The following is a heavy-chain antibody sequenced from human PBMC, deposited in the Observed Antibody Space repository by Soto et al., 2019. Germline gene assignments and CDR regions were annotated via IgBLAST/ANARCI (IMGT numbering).Heavy chain of an antibody. V-gene: IGHV3-30*18. CDR2: ISYDGSNK. D-gene: IGHD5-18*01. CDR3: AKGSTAMTYFDY. CDR1: GFIFSSYG. Sequence: QVQLVESGGGVDQPGRSLRLSCAASGFIFSSYGMHWVRQAPGKGLEWVAVISYDGSNKYYADTVKGRFTISRDNSKNTLYLQMNSLRAEDTAVYYCAKGSTAMTYFDYWGQGTLVTVSS. J-gene: IGHJ4*02.